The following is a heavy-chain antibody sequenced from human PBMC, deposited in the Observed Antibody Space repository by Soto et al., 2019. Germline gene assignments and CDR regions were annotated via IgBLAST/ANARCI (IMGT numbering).Heavy chain of an antibody. V-gene: IGHV4-30-4*01. CDR3: ARDLDGIYYFDY. Sequence: PSETLSLTCTVSGGSISSGDYYWSWIRQPPGKGLEWIGYIYYSGSTYYNPSLKSRVTISVDTSKNQFSLKLSSVTAADTAVYYCARDLDGIYYFDYWGQGTLVTVSS. CDR1: GGSISSGDYY. CDR2: IYYSGST. J-gene: IGHJ4*02.